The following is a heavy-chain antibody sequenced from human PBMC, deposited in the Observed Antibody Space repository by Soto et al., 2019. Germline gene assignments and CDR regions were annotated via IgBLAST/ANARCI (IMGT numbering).Heavy chain of an antibody. CDR3: AKDDGYCSGGSCFCPGCYYYYGMDV. V-gene: IGHV1-3*01. J-gene: IGHJ6*02. CDR2: IHGGTGFT. CDR1: GYSFPSYA. D-gene: IGHD2-15*01. Sequence: TSVKVSCKASGYSFPSYAVHWVRQAPGQSLEWMGFIHGGTGFTKYSETFQGRVTITRDTVASTAYMEMSSLRAEDTAVYYCAKDDGYCSGGSCFCPGCYYYYGMDVWGQGTTVTVSS.